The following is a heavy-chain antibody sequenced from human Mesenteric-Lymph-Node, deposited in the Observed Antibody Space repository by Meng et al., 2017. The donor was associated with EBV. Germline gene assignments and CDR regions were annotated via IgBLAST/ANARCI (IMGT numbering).Heavy chain of an antibody. CDR1: GGTFSTYD. CDR2: IIPIFRTA. CDR3: ARSYCSTSSCYVAGEQKYYFDY. V-gene: IGHV1-69*01. Sequence: QVQLVQSGSEVRKPGSSVRVSCKASGGTFSTYDIRWVRQAPGQGLEWMGGIIPIFRTANYAQKFQGRVTITADGSTNTAYMELSSLRSDDTAVYYCARSYCSTSSCYVAGEQKYYFDYWGQGTLVTVSS. D-gene: IGHD2-2*01. J-gene: IGHJ4*02.